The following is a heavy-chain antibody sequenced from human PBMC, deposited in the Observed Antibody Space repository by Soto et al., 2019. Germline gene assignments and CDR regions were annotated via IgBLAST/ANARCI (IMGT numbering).Heavy chain of an antibody. J-gene: IGHJ3*01. CDR3: ARGGGAYDV. CDR2: ISEYGDS. V-gene: IGHV1-18*01. CDR1: GYIVTSFG. Sequence: QVQLVQSGAEVKKPGATVKVSCKASGYIVTSFGINWVRQAPGQGLEWMGCISEYGDSNYSEKLQDRVSLTTDTYTNTAYMELRSLGSDDTGVYYCARGGGAYDVWGHGTKITVSS.